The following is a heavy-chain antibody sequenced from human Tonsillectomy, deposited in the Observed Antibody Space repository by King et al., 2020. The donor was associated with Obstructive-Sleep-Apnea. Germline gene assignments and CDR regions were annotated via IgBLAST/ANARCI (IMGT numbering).Heavy chain of an antibody. Sequence: VQLVESGGGLVQPGGSLRLSCAASGFTFSSFWMNWVRQAPGKGLEWVANIRQDGSEKYYVDSVKGRFTISRDNAKNSLFLQMNSLRAEATAVYYCARVGYDDVWGSYHSDYWGQGTLVTVSS. D-gene: IGHD3-16*02. CDR2: IRQDGSEK. CDR3: ARVGYDDVWGSYHSDY. V-gene: IGHV3-7*03. J-gene: IGHJ4*02. CDR1: GFTFSSFW.